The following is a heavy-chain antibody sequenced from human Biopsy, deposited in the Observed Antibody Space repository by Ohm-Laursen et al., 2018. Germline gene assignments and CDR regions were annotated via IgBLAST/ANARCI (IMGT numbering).Heavy chain of an antibody. Sequence: SETLSLTCPVYGESFNGYYWSWIRQTPGKGLEWIGEINHSGRTNYNPSLKSRVTTSVDTSKNQFSLRLNSVTAADTAVYYCARATNSTGWPYYYFYGMDVWGQGTTVTVSS. CDR1: GESFNGYY. D-gene: IGHD2/OR15-2a*01. CDR2: INHSGRT. J-gene: IGHJ6*02. V-gene: IGHV4-34*01. CDR3: ARATNSTGWPYYYFYGMDV.